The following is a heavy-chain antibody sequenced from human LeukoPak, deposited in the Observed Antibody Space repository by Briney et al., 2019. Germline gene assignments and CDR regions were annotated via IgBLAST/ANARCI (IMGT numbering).Heavy chain of an antibody. J-gene: IGHJ3*02. CDR2: IYHSGST. Sequence: SETLSLTCTVSGYSISSGYYWGWIRQPPGKGLEWIGSIYHSGSTYYNPTLKSRVTISVDTSKNQFSLKLSSVTAADTAVYYCARVFRAGGFGALDIWGQGTMVTVSS. D-gene: IGHD3-10*01. V-gene: IGHV4-38-2*02. CDR3: ARVFRAGGFGALDI. CDR1: GYSISSGYY.